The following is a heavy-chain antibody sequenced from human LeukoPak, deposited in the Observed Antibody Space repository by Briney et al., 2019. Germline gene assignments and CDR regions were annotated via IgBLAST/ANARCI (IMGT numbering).Heavy chain of an antibody. CDR2: ISGSGGST. Sequence: GGSLRLSCAASGFTFSSYAMSWVRQAPGKGPEWVSAISGSGGSTYYADSVKGRFTISRDNSKNTLYLQMNSLRAEDTAVYYCAKGLFPGSSGWYYYFDYWGQGTLVTVSS. D-gene: IGHD6-19*01. J-gene: IGHJ4*02. V-gene: IGHV3-23*01. CDR3: AKGLFPGSSGWYYYFDY. CDR1: GFTFSSYA.